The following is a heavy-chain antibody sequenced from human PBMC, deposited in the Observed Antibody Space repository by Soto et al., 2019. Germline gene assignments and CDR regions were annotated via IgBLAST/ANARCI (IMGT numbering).Heavy chain of an antibody. CDR3: AKDRHFIAAAGHGMDA. CDR1: GCTFDDYA. V-gene: IGHV3-9*01. J-gene: IGHJ6*02. CDR2: ISWNSGAI. Sequence: EVQLVESGGGLVQPGRSLRLSCAASGCTFDDYAMHWVRQAPGRGLEWVSSISWNSGAIGYADSLMGRFTISRDNAKNSLYLQMNSLRPEDTALYYCAKDRHFIAAAGHGMDAWGQGTTVTVSS. D-gene: IGHD6-13*01.